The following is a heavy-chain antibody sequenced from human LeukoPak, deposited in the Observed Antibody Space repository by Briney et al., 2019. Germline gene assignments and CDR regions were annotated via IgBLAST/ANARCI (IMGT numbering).Heavy chain of an antibody. Sequence: PGGSLRLSCAASGFTFSSYAMSWVRQAPGKGLEWVSPISGSGGSTYYADSVKGRFTISRDNSKNTLYLQMNSLRAEDTAVYYCAKGTIVVVVAAFDYWGQGTLVTVSS. D-gene: IGHD2-15*01. V-gene: IGHV3-23*01. CDR3: AKGTIVVVVAAFDY. CDR2: ISGSGGST. J-gene: IGHJ4*02. CDR1: GFTFSSYA.